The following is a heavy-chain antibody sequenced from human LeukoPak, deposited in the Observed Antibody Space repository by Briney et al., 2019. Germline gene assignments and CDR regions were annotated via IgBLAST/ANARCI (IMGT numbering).Heavy chain of an antibody. J-gene: IGHJ4*02. CDR3: ARGSGYFDY. D-gene: IGHD2-8*02. Sequence: GGSLRLSCAASGFTFSSYAMHWVRQAPGKGLEWVAVISYDGSNKYYADSVKGRFTISRDNSKNTLYLQMNSLRAEDTAVYYCARGSGYFDYWGQGTLVTVSS. CDR2: ISYDGSNK. CDR1: GFTFSSYA. V-gene: IGHV3-30*04.